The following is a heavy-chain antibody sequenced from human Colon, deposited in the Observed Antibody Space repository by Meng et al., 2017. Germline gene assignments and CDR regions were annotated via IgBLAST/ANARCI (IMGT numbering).Heavy chain of an antibody. V-gene: IGHV1-46*01. D-gene: IGHD3-22*01. CDR2: INPRGGST. CDR1: GYTFTDYY. CDR3: TRDRFGVVTSGAFDI. J-gene: IGHJ3*02. Sequence: ASVKVSCKTSGYTFTDYYMHWVRQAPGQGLEWMGQINPRGGSTSNAQKFQGRVTMTRDTFTSTVYMELRSLRSEDTAVYYCTRDRFGVVTSGAFDIWGQGTMVTVSS.